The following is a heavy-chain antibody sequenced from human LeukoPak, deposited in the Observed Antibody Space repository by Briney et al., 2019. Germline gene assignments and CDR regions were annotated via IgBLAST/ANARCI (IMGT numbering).Heavy chain of an antibody. V-gene: IGHV3-23*01. D-gene: IGHD5-12*01. CDR1: GFTFSSYS. Sequence: PGGSLRLSCAASGFTFSSYSMNWVRQAPGKGLEWVSAISGSGGSTYYADSVKGRFTISRDNSKNTLYLQMNSLRAEDTALYYCAKGWDGGYYFYFDYWGQGTLVTVSS. J-gene: IGHJ4*02. CDR2: ISGSGGST. CDR3: AKGWDGGYYFYFDY.